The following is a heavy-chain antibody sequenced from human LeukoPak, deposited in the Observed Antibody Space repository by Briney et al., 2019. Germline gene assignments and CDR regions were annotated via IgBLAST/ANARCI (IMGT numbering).Heavy chain of an antibody. Sequence: AGGSLGLSCAASGFTFSSYAVSWVRQAPGKGLEWVSAISGSGGSTYYADSVKGRFTISRDNSKNTLYLQMNSLRAEDTAVYYCAKVEKVAGRYYFDYWGQGTLVTVSS. CDR2: ISGSGGST. V-gene: IGHV3-23*01. D-gene: IGHD6-19*01. J-gene: IGHJ4*02. CDR1: GFTFSSYA. CDR3: AKVEKVAGRYYFDY.